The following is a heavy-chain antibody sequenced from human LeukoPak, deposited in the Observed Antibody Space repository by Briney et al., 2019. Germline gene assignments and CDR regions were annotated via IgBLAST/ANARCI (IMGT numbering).Heavy chain of an antibody. D-gene: IGHD3-10*01. CDR2: FDPEDGET. CDR1: GYTLTELS. Sequence: ASVKVSCKVSGYTLTELSMHWVRQAPGKGLEWMGGFDPEDGETIYAQKFQGRVTMTEDTSTDTAYMELSSLRSEDTAVYYCATRHGHYGSGGYYGYWGQGTLVTVSS. CDR3: ATRHGHYGSGGYYGY. V-gene: IGHV1-24*01. J-gene: IGHJ4*02.